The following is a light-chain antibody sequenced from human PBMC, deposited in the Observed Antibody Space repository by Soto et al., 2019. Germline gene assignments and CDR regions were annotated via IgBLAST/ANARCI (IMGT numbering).Light chain of an antibody. V-gene: IGKV3-20*01. CDR2: GAS. CDR1: QSVSSSY. J-gene: IGKJ5*01. Sequence: EILLTQSPCTLSLCPGERATLSCRASQSVSSSYLAWYQQKPGQAPRLLIYGASSRATGIPDRFSGSGSGTDFTLTISRLEPEDFAVYYCQQYGSSPPTFGQGTRLEIK. CDR3: QQYGSSPPT.